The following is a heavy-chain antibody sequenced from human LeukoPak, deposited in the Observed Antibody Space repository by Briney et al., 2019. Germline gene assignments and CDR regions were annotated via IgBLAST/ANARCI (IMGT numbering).Heavy chain of an antibody. CDR2: IWYDGSNK. CDR3: ARDRDYGSGSYYKRTSFDY. D-gene: IGHD3-10*01. J-gene: IGHJ4*02. CDR1: GFTFSSYG. V-gene: IGHV3-33*01. Sequence: PGGSLRLSCAASGFTFSSYGMHWVRQAPGKGLEWVAVIWYDGSNKYYADSVKGRFTISRDNSKNTLYLQMNSLRAEDTAVYYCARDRDYGSGSYYKRTSFDYWGQGTLVTVSS.